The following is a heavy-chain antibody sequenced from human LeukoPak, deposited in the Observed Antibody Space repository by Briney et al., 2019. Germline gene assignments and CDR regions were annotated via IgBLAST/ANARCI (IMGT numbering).Heavy chain of an antibody. CDR1: SGSFSDYC. CDR3: ARGVVDYSTRSGYLSH. J-gene: IGHJ4*02. Sequence: SETLSLTCAVYSGSFSDYCWSWIRQPPGRGLEWICEIYSSGSANYHPSLKSRLAISVDTSKSQFSLRLSSLTAADTALYFCARGVVDYSTRSGYLSHWGQGTLVAVSS. D-gene: IGHD3-22*01. V-gene: IGHV4-34*01. CDR2: IYSSGSA.